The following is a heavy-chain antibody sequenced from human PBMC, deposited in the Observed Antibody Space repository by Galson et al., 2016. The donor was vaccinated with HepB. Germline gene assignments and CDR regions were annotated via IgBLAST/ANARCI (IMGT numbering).Heavy chain of an antibody. D-gene: IGHD5-12*01. V-gene: IGHV4-59*01. CDR2: IYHSGST. CDR3: ARGGYSGYAAPFHDS. Sequence: LSLTCTVSDASISNYYWNWIRQPPGKGLEWIGYIYHSGSTNYNPSLRSRVTMSIDTSKNQFSLKLSSVTAADTAIYYCARGGYSGYAAPFHDSWGQGNLVTVSS. CDR1: DASISNYY. J-gene: IGHJ4*02.